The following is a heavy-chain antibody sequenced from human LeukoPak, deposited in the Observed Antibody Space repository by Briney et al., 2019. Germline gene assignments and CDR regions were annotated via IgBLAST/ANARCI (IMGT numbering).Heavy chain of an antibody. J-gene: IGHJ4*02. Sequence: GGSLRLSCAASGFTISNYDMYWIRQAPGKGLEWLSYISSSSDYTDYADSVKGRFTISRDNAKNSLYLQMNGLRVEDTAVYYCARDQPDYYDSSGYYRWGQGTLVTVSS. CDR1: GFTISNYD. CDR3: ARDQPDYYDSSGYYR. V-gene: IGHV3-11*06. CDR2: ISSSSDYT. D-gene: IGHD3-22*01.